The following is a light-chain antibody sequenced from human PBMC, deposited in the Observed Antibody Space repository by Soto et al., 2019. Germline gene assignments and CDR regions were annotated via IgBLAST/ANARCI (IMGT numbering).Light chain of an antibody. CDR1: QSIGST. CDR2: DAS. J-gene: IGKJ3*01. V-gene: IGKV3-11*01. CDR3: QQRSKWPVT. Sequence: EIVLTQSPDTLSLSPGERAIFSCRTSQSIGSTLAWYQHKPGQAPRLLIYDASKRATGIPARFSSSGSGTDFTITISSLEPEDFAVYFCQQRSKWPVTFGPGTTVDIK.